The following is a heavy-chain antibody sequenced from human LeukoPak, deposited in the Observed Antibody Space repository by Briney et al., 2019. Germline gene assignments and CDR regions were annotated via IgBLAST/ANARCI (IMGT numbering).Heavy chain of an antibody. CDR3: TRGGDIVGTSRSAFDI. Sequence: GGSLRLSCAASGFTVTSIYMSWVRQAPGEGLEWVSLIYSGDSTSYADSVQGRFTISRDNSRNTVFLQMNSLRAKDTAVYYCTRGGDIVGTSRSAFDIWGQGTMVTVSS. CDR1: GFTVTSIY. V-gene: IGHV3-53*01. D-gene: IGHD1-26*01. CDR2: IYSGDST. J-gene: IGHJ3*02.